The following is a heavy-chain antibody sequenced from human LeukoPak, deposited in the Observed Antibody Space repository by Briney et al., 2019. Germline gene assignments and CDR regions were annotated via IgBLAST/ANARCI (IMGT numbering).Heavy chain of an antibody. CDR2: IGSRGRTI. V-gene: IGHV3-48*03. D-gene: IGHD1-26*01. CDR1: GFTFGSHA. Sequence: GGSLRLSCEASGFTFGSHAMNWVRQAPGKGLEWVSYIGSRGRTIYYADSVKGRFTISRDNAKNSLYLQMNSLRAEDTAVYYCARKYSGSYSFDHWGQGTLVTVSS. CDR3: ARKYSGSYSFDH. J-gene: IGHJ4*02.